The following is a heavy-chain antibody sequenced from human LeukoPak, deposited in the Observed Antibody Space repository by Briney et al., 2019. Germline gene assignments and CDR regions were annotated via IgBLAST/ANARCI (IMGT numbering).Heavy chain of an antibody. CDR1: GFTFSSYA. CDR3: ARDGFGGTGRFDY. Sequence: GSLRLSCAASGFTFSSYAMSWVRPAPGKGLEWVSAISGSGGSTYYADSVKGRFTISRDNSKNTLYLQMNSLRAEDTAVYYCARDGFGGTGRFDYWGQGTLVTVSS. D-gene: IGHD3-3*01. CDR2: ISGSGGST. J-gene: IGHJ4*02. V-gene: IGHV3-23*01.